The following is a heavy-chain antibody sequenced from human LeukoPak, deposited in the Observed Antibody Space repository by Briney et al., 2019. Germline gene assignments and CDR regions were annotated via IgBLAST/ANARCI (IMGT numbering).Heavy chain of an antibody. CDR3: AKDRAYSASYRGYFDS. Sequence: PGGSLRLSCAASGFILRSYVMHWARQAPGKGLEWVAQTSKDGSSEYYADSVKGRFTISRDNSQNTLSLQMNSLSVDDTAVYFCAKDRAYSASYRGYFDSWGQGTLVTVSS. J-gene: IGHJ4*02. V-gene: IGHV3-30*18. CDR2: TSKDGSSE. D-gene: IGHD1-26*01. CDR1: GFILRSYV.